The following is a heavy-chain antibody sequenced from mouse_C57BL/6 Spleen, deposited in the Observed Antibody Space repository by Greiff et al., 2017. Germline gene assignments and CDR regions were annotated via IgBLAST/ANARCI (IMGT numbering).Heavy chain of an antibody. CDR1: GFTFTDYY. CDR3: ARSLRWLLRKGYAMDY. Sequence: EVQGVESGGGLVQPGGSLSLSCAASGFTFTDYYMSWVRQPPGKALEWLGFIRNKANGYTTEYSASVKGRFTISRDNSQSILYLQMNALRAEDSATYYCARSLRWLLRKGYAMDYWGQGTSVTVSS. D-gene: IGHD2-3*01. CDR2: IRNKANGYTT. V-gene: IGHV7-3*01. J-gene: IGHJ4*01.